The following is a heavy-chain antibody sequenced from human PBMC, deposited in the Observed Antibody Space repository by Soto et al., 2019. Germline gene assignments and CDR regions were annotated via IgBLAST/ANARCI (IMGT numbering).Heavy chain of an antibody. J-gene: IGHJ6*02. CDR3: ARERHDRWFGEVKDV. D-gene: IGHD3-10*01. Sequence: PSETLSLTCTVPGGSISSGDYYWSWIRQPPGKGLEWIGYIYYSGSTYYNPSLKSRVTISVDTSKNQFSLKLSSVTAADTAVYYCARERHDRWFGEVKDVWGQGTTVTVSS. CDR2: IYYSGST. CDR1: GGSISSGDYY. V-gene: IGHV4-30-4*01.